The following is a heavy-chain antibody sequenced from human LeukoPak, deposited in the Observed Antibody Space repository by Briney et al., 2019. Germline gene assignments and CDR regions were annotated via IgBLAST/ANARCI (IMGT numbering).Heavy chain of an antibody. CDR2: INSDGSST. Sequence: PGGSLRLSCAASGFTFSSYAMSWVRQAPGKGLVWVSRINSDGSSTSYADSVKGRFTISRDNAKNTLYLQMNSLRVEDTAVYYCARRYGGYWASDIWGQGTMVTVSS. V-gene: IGHV3-74*01. J-gene: IGHJ3*02. D-gene: IGHD2-21*01. CDR1: GFTFSSYA. CDR3: ARRYGGYWASDI.